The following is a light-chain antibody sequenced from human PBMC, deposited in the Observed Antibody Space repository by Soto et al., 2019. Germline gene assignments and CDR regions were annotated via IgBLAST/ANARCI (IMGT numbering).Light chain of an antibody. V-gene: IGKV3-15*01. CDR1: QFVSTN. J-gene: IGKJ4*01. CDR3: QQFNNWPPLT. Sequence: EVVMTQSPATLSVSPGERATLSCRASQFVSTNLAWYQQKPGQAPRLLIYSASTRATGIPARFSGSGSGTEFTLIISSLQSEYSAGYYCQQFNNWPPLTFGGGTKVEIK. CDR2: SAS.